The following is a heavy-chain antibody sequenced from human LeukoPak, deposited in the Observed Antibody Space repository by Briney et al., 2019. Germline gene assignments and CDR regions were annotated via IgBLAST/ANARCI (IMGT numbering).Heavy chain of an antibody. CDR3: AKLVTYYYDSSGSNFDY. CDR2: INHSGST. Sequence: SETLSLTCAVYGGSFSGYYWSWIRQPPGKGLEWIGEINHSGSTNYNPSLKSRVTISVDTSKNQFSLKLGSVTAADTAVYYCAKLVTYYYDSSGSNFDYWGQGTLVTVSS. V-gene: IGHV4-34*01. CDR1: GGSFSGYY. J-gene: IGHJ4*02. D-gene: IGHD3-22*01.